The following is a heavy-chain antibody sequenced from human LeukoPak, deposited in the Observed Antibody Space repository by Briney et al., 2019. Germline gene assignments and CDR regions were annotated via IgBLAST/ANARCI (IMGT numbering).Heavy chain of an antibody. D-gene: IGHD3-22*01. Sequence: ASVKVSCKASGYTFTSYGISWVRQAPGQGLEWMGWISAYNGNTNYAQKLQGGVTMTTDTSTSTAYMELRSLRSDDTAVYYCARVPLAYTMIVVSYAFDIWGQGTMVTVSS. J-gene: IGHJ3*02. CDR2: ISAYNGNT. CDR3: ARVPLAYTMIVVSYAFDI. CDR1: GYTFTSYG. V-gene: IGHV1-18*01.